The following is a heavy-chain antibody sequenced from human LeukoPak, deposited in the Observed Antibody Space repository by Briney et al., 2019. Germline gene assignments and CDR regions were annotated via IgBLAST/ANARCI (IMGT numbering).Heavy chain of an antibody. CDR2: ISYDGSNK. Sequence: PGGSLRLSCAASGFTFSSYAMHWVRQAPGKGLEWVAVISYDGSNKYYADSVKGRFTISRDNSKNTLYLQVNSLRGEDTAVYYCAREKGYGGPSYYYGMDVWGQGTTVTVSS. CDR1: GFTFSSYA. J-gene: IGHJ6*02. CDR3: AREKGYGGPSYYYGMDV. D-gene: IGHD4-23*01. V-gene: IGHV3-30-3*01.